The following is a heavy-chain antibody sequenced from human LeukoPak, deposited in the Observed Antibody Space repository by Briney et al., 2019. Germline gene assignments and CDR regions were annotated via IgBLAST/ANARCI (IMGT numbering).Heavy chain of an antibody. CDR3: ARVRDVDYFYGMDV. D-gene: IGHD3-10*01. CDR1: GYTFTGYY. V-gene: IGHV1-2*02. Sequence: ASVKVSCKASGYTFTGYYMHWVRQAPGQGLEWMGWINPNSGGTNYAQKFQGRVTMTRDTSISTAYMELSRLRSDDTAVYYCARVRDVDYFYGMDVWGQGTTVTVSS. CDR2: INPNSGGT. J-gene: IGHJ6*02.